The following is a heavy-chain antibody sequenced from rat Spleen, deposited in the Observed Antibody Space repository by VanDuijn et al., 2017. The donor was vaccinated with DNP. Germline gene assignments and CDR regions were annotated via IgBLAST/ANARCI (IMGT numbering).Heavy chain of an antibody. CDR2: ISYSGST. CDR3: ARWGYWYLDF. Sequence: EVQLQESGPGLVKTSQSLSLTCSVTGYSITSDYWGWIRKFPGNKMEWIGHISYSGSTGYNPSLKSRISITRDTSKNQYFLQLHSVTTEDTATYYCARWGYWYLDFWGPGTMITVSS. J-gene: IGHJ1*01. CDR1: GYSITSDY. V-gene: IGHV3-1*01.